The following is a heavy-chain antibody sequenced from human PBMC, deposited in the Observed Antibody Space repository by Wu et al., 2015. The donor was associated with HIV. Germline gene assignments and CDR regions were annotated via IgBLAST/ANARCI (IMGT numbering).Heavy chain of an antibody. CDR1: FTPFTSYG. CDR2: ISAYNGNT. CDR3: ARDIPRPDTHLDY. V-gene: IGHV1-18*01. J-gene: IGHJ4*02. Sequence: XLVQSGAEVKKPGASVKVSCKAFWFTPFTSYGISWVRQAPGQGLEWMGWISAYNGNTNYAQKLQGRVTMTTDTSTSTAYMELRSLRSDDTAVYYCARDIPRPDTHLDYWGQGTLVTVSS. D-gene: IGHD1-14*01.